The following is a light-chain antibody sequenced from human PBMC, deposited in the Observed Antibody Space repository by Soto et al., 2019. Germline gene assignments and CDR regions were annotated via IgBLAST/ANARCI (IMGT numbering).Light chain of an antibody. CDR2: DVT. Sequence: QSVLTQPASVSGSPGQSITISCTGTSSNVGAYNLVSWYQLHPDKAPKIIIYDVTKRPSGVSYRFSGSKSGNTASLTISGLQAEDEADYYCCSFAGKYTYAVFGGGTKLTVL. CDR1: SSNVGAYNL. CDR3: CSFAGKYTYAV. J-gene: IGLJ2*01. V-gene: IGLV2-23*02.